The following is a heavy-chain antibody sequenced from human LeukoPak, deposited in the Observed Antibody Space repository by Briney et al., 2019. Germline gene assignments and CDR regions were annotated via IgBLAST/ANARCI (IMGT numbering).Heavy chain of an antibody. D-gene: IGHD3-10*01. V-gene: IGHV4-59*01. Sequence: SETLSLTCTVSGDSISTYYWSWIRQPPGKGLEWIGYIYYRVTSDYNPSLKSRVTMSVDMSTRQISLKLGSVTAADTAVYYCARAVGGDGSGSLWGPGTLVTVSS. CDR2: IYYRVTS. CDR3: ARAVGGDGSGSL. CDR1: GDSISTYY. J-gene: IGHJ4*02.